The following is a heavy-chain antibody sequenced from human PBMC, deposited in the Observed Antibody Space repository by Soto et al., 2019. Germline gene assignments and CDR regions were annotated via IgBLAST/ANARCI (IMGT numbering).Heavy chain of an antibody. J-gene: IGHJ6*02. D-gene: IGHD2-2*01. Sequence: QVQLVQSGTEVKKPGASVKVSCKTSGYSFTKYGLHWVRQAPGQRLEWMGWINPGNGDTKYSQKFQGRVTITRDTSATTAYMELSSLRSEDSAVSYCARTDCSSTSCYNYYYYGMDVWGQGTTVTVSS. CDR1: GYSFTKYG. CDR2: INPGNGDT. CDR3: ARTDCSSTSCYNYYYYGMDV. V-gene: IGHV1-3*01.